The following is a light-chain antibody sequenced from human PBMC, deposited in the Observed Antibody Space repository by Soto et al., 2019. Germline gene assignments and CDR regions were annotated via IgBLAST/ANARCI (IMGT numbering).Light chain of an antibody. V-gene: IGKV3-20*01. J-gene: IGKJ5*01. CDR1: QTVRNNY. CDR2: DVS. CDR3: QQYHNSPIT. Sequence: EFVLTQSPGTLSLSPGERATLSCRASQTVRNNYLAWYQQKPGQAPSLLIYDVSSRATGIPDRFSGSGSGTDFTLTISRLEPEDFAVYYCQQYHNSPITFGQGTRLEI.